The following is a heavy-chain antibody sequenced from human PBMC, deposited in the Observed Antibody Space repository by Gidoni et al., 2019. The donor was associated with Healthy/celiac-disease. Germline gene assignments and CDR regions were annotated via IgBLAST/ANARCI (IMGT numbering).Heavy chain of an antibody. V-gene: IGHV4-38-2*01. Sequence: QVQLQESGPGLVKPSETLSLTCPVSGYSISSGYYWGWIRQPPGKGLEWIGSIYHSGSTYYNPSLKSRVTISVDTSKNQFSLKLSSVTAADTAVYYCASQGAAAGTFDYWGQGTLVTVSS. CDR3: ASQGAAAGTFDY. CDR1: GYSISSGYY. J-gene: IGHJ4*02. CDR2: IYHSGST. D-gene: IGHD6-13*01.